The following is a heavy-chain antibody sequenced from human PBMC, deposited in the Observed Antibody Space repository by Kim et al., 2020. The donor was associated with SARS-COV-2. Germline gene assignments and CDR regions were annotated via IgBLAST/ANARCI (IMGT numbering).Heavy chain of an antibody. V-gene: IGHV3-30*18. CDR1: GFTFSSYG. CDR3: AKVMGATALYYGMDV. Sequence: GGSLRLSCAASGFTFSSYGMHWVRQAPGKGLEWVAVISYDGSNKYYADSVKGRFTISRDNSKNTLYLQMNSLRAEDTAVYYCAKVMGATALYYGMDVWGQGTTVTVSS. J-gene: IGHJ6*02. D-gene: IGHD1-26*01. CDR2: ISYDGSNK.